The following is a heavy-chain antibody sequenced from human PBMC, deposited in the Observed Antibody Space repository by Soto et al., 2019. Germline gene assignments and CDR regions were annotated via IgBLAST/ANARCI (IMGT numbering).Heavy chain of an antibody. D-gene: IGHD7-27*01. J-gene: IGHJ4*02. V-gene: IGHV1-3*01. Sequence: ASVKVSCKASGFTFTTYAMHWVRQAPGQRLEWMGWINAGYGNTKSSQKFQDRVTISRDTSASTAYMELTSLRSEDTAVYYCARDTGDGTFDFWGQGTLVTVSS. CDR3: ARDTGDGTFDF. CDR2: INAGYGNT. CDR1: GFTFTTYA.